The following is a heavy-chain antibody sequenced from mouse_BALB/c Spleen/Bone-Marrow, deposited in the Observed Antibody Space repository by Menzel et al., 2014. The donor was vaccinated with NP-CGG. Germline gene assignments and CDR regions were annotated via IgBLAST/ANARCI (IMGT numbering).Heavy chain of an antibody. CDR3: ANYYGSTWFAY. CDR1: GFTFSDYY. CDR2: ISDGGSYT. V-gene: IGHV5-4*02. J-gene: IGHJ3*01. D-gene: IGHD1-1*01. Sequence: EVKLVESGGGLVKPGGSLKLSCAASGFTFSDYYMYWVRQTPEKRLEWVATISDGGSYTCYPDSVKGRFTISRDNAKNNLYLQMSSLKSEDTAMYYCANYYGSTWFAYWGQGTLVTVSA.